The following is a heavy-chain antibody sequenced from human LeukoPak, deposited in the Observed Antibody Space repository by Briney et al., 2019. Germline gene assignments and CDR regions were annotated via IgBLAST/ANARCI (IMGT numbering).Heavy chain of an antibody. CDR2: ISTYSGNT. CDR3: ARGGSRVVTYGNFDY. V-gene: IGHV1-18*01. J-gene: IGHJ4*02. D-gene: IGHD2-21*02. CDR1: GGTVSSYV. Sequence: ASVKVSCKASGGTVSSYVISWVRQAPGQGLEWMGWISTYSGNTNYAQKLQGRITMTIETSTSTAYMELRSLRSDDTAVYYCARGGSRVVTYGNFDYWGQGTLVTVSS.